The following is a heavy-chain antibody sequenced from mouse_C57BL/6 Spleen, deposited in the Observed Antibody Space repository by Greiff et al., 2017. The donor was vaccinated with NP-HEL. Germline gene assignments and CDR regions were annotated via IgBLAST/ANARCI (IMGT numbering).Heavy chain of an antibody. CDR2: ISSGSSTI. CDR1: GFTFSDYG. J-gene: IGHJ4*01. Sequence: VQLQQSGGGLVKPGGSLKLSCAASGFTFSDYGMHWVRQAPEKGLEWVAYISSGSSTIYYAATVKGRFTISRDYAKNTLFLQMTSLRSEDAAMYYCARRFTTVVATPYAMDYWGQGTSVTVSS. D-gene: IGHD1-1*01. CDR3: ARRFTTVVATPYAMDY. V-gene: IGHV5-17*01.